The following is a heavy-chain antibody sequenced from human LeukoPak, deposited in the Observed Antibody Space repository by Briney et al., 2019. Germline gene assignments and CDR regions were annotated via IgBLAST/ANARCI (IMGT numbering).Heavy chain of an antibody. CDR1: GSSFTTYW. J-gene: IGHJ4*02. CDR2: VKEDGSEK. Sequence: PGGSLRLSCAVSGSSFTTYWMTWVRQAPGKGLEWVASVKEDGSEKYLVDSVKGRFSISRDNAKNSLFLQLNSLSAEDTAVYYCARGYSYLDYWGQGTLVTVSS. CDR3: ARGYSYLDY. D-gene: IGHD1-26*01. V-gene: IGHV3-7*05.